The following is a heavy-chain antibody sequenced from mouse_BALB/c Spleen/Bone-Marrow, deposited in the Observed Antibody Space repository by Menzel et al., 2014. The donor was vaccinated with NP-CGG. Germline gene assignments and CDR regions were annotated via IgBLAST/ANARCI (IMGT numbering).Heavy chain of an antibody. Sequence: QVQLKDSGPGLEAPSQSLSITCTVSGFSLSRYNVHWVRQSPGKGLEWLGMIWRGGSTNYNSALKSRLSISKDNSKSQVFLKMTSLQTEDAAMYYCYRESWDGVAYWGQGTLVTVSA. V-gene: IGHV2-6-4*01. D-gene: IGHD4-1*01. CDR2: IWRGGST. CDR3: YRESWDGVAY. J-gene: IGHJ3*01. CDR1: GFSLSRYN.